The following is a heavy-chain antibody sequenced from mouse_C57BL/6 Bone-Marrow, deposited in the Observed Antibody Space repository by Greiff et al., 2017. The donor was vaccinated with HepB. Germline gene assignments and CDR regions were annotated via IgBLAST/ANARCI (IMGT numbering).Heavy chain of an antibody. CDR1: GYTFTDYY. J-gene: IGHJ2*01. CDR2: INPYNGGT. Sequence: EVKLMESGPVLVKPGASVKMSCKASGYTFTDYYMNWVKQSHGKSLEWIGVINPYNGGTSYNQKFKGKATLTVDKSSSTAYMELNSLTSEDSAVYYCARKEWLRRDFDYWGQGTTLTVSS. V-gene: IGHV1-19*01. CDR3: ARKEWLRRDFDY. D-gene: IGHD2-2*01.